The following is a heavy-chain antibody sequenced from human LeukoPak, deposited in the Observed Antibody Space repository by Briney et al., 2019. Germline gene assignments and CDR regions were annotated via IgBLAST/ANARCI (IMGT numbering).Heavy chain of an antibody. D-gene: IGHD3-10*01. Sequence: QPGRSLRLSCTASGFDYRDYGMSWVRQRPGKGLEGVGFIRSKVYGGTADYAASVKGRFTISRDDSKTTAYLQMNSLKSEDTAVYYCARAPEIMVRGIFIPDYFDYWGLGTLVTVSS. J-gene: IGHJ4*02. CDR2: IRSKVYGGTA. CDR3: ARAPEIMVRGIFIPDYFDY. CDR1: GFDYRDYG. V-gene: IGHV3-49*04.